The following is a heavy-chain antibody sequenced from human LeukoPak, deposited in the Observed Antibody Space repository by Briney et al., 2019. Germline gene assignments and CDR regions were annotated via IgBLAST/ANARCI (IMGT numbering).Heavy chain of an antibody. Sequence: SETLSLTCTVSGDSISSGDYYWGWIRQPPGKGLEWIGNNSGSTYYSPSLKSRVTISLDTSRNQFSLKLNSVTAADTAVYYCAKSNGYGLVDIWGQGTMVTVSS. CDR2: NSGST. V-gene: IGHV4-39*07. D-gene: IGHD3-10*01. CDR1: GDSISSGDYY. J-gene: IGHJ3*02. CDR3: AKSNGYGLVDI.